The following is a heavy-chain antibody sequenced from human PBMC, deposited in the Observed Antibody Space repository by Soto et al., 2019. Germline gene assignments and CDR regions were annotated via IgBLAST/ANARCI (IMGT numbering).Heavy chain of an antibody. CDR2: ISPKSGGT. CDR3: ARPPGYISDWHYFDL. J-gene: IGHJ4*02. Sequence: DSVKVCFKACGYPFTNYYMHLVRQAPGQGFEWIGRISPKSGGTNYAQKFQGRVSMTWDTSLKTAYMELSSLISEDTAVYYCARPPGYISDWHYFDLWGQGTMVTVSS. CDR1: GYPFTNYY. D-gene: IGHD2-21*02. V-gene: IGHV1-2*02.